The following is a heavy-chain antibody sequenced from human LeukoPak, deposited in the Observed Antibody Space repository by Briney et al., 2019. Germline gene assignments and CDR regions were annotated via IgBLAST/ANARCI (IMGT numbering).Heavy chain of an antibody. V-gene: IGHV1-2*02. Sequence: GASVKVSCKASGYTFTGYYMHWVRQAPGQGLEWMGWINPNSGGTNYAQKFQGRVTMTRDTSISTAYMELSRLRSDDTAVYYCASLGRSTNQRGSWFDPWGQGTLVTVSS. CDR3: ASLGRSTNQRGSWFDP. J-gene: IGHJ5*02. CDR1: GYTFTGYY. D-gene: IGHD2-2*01. CDR2: INPNSGGT.